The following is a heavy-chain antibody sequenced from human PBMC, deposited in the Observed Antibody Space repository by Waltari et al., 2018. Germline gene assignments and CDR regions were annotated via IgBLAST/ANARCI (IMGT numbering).Heavy chain of an antibody. D-gene: IGHD2-15*01. CDR1: GGTFSSYA. V-gene: IGHV1-69*12. J-gene: IGHJ5*02. Sequence: QVQLVQSGAEVKKPGSSVKVSCKASGGTFSSYAISWVRQAPGHGLEWMGGIIPIFGTANYAQKFQGRVTITADESTSTAYMELSSLRSEDTAVYYCARGEGCSGGSCYRYNWFDPWGQGTLVTVSS. CDR3: ARGEGCSGGSCYRYNWFDP. CDR2: IIPIFGTA.